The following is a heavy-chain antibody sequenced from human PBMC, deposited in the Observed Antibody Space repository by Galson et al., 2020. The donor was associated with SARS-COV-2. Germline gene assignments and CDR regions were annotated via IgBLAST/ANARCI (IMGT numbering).Heavy chain of an antibody. CDR2: ISAYNGNT. D-gene: IGHD3-22*01. CDR3: ARWGWGYYYDSSGNDAFDI. J-gene: IGHJ3*02. CDR1: GYTFTSYG. Sequence: GESLKISCKASGYTFTSYGISWVRQAPGQGLEWMGWISAYNGNTNYAQKLQGRVTMTTDTSTSTAYMELRSLRSDDTAVYYCARWGWGYYYDSSGNDAFDIRGQGTMVTVSS. V-gene: IGHV1-18*01.